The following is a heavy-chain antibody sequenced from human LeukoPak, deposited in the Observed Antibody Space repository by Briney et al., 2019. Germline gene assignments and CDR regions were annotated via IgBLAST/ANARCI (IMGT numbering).Heavy chain of an antibody. Sequence: SETLSLTCTVSGGSISSYYWSWIRQPPGKGLEWIGYIYYSGSTNYNPSLKSRVTISVDTSKNQFSLKLSSVTAADTAVYYCARTKWELPNDAFDIWGQGTMVTVSS. CDR1: GGSISSYY. V-gene: IGHV4-59*08. CDR3: ARTKWELPNDAFDI. CDR2: IYYSGST. D-gene: IGHD1-26*01. J-gene: IGHJ3*02.